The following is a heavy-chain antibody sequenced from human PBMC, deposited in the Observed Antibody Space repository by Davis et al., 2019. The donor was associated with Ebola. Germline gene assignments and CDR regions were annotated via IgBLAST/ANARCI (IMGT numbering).Heavy chain of an antibody. CDR3: ARQPLYCSSTSCYNWFDP. V-gene: IGHV5-51*01. Sequence: GESLKISCQGSGYSFTSYWIGWVRQMPGKGLEWMGIIYPGDSDTRYSPSFQGQVTISADKSISTAYLQWSSLKASDTAMYYCARQPLYCSSTSCYNWFDPWGQGTLVTVSS. CDR2: IYPGDSDT. J-gene: IGHJ5*02. CDR1: GYSFTSYW. D-gene: IGHD2-2*01.